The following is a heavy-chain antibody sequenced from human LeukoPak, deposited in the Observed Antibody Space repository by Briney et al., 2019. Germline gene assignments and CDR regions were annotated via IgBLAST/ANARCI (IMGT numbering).Heavy chain of an antibody. V-gene: IGHV1-69*04. Sequence: ASVKVSCKASGGTFSSYAISWVRQAPGQGLEWMGRIIPILGIANYAQKFQGRVTITADKSTSTAYMELSSLRSDDTAVYYCARDDCSSTSCYYAVWGQGTLVTVPS. CDR2: IIPILGIA. D-gene: IGHD2-2*01. J-gene: IGHJ4*02. CDR1: GGTFSSYA. CDR3: ARDDCSSTSCYYAV.